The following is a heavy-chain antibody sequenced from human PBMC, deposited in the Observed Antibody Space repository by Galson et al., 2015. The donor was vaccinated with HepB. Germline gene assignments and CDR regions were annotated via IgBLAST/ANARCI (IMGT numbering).Heavy chain of an antibody. Sequence: QSGAEVKKPGESLRISCKGSGYSFTSYWISWVRQMPGKGLEWMGRIDPSDSYTNYSPSFQGHVTISADKSISTAYLQWSSLKASDTAMYYCARQAHSYGLEFGNYYGMDVWGQGTTVTVSS. J-gene: IGHJ6*02. V-gene: IGHV5-10-1*01. CDR2: IDPSDSYT. D-gene: IGHD5-18*01. CDR1: GYSFTSYW. CDR3: ARQAHSYGLEFGNYYGMDV.